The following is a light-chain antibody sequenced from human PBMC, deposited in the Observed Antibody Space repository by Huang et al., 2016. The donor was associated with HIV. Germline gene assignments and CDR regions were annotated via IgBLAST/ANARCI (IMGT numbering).Light chain of an antibody. CDR1: QSVSSN. J-gene: IGKJ1*01. CDR2: GAS. Sequence: IVMTQSPATLSVSPGDRATLSCRASQSVSSNLAWYQHKPGQAPRLLIYGASTRATGIPSRFSGSGSGTEFTLTISSLQSEDFAVYYCQQYNKWPLWTFGQGTKVEI. V-gene: IGKV3-15*01. CDR3: QQYNKWPLWT.